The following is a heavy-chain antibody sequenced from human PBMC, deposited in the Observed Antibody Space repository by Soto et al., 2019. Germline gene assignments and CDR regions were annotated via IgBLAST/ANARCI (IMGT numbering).Heavy chain of an antibody. Sequence: QVQQVESGGGVVQPGRSLRLSCAASGFTFSSYAMHWVRQAPGKGLEWVAVISYDGSNKYYADSVKGRFTISRDSSKNTLYLQMNSLRAEDTAVYYCARPLWRDDYNWGYFDLWGRGTLVTVSS. V-gene: IGHV3-30-3*01. J-gene: IGHJ2*01. CDR3: ARPLWRDDYNWGYFDL. CDR2: ISYDGSNK. D-gene: IGHD4-4*01. CDR1: GFTFSSYA.